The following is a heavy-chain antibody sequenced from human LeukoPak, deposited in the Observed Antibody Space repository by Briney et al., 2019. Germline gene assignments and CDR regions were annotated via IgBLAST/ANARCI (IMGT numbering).Heavy chain of an antibody. CDR1: GGSFSGYY. J-gene: IGHJ6*03. CDR2: INHSGST. D-gene: IGHD1-26*01. V-gene: IGHV4-34*01. Sequence: SETLSLTCVVYGGSFSGYYWSWIRQPPGKGLEWIGEINHSGSTNYNPSLKSRVTISVDTSKNQFSLKLSSVTAADTAVYYCARTSRGVGATYYYMDVWGKGTTVTISS. CDR3: ARTSRGVGATYYYMDV.